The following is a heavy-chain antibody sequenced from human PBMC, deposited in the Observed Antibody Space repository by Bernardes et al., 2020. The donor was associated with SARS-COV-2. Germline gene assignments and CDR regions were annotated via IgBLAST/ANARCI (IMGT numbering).Heavy chain of an antibody. V-gene: IGHV3-23*01. CDR2: ISGSGSST. CDR1: GFTFSGFA. D-gene: IGHD5-18*01. J-gene: IGHJ4*02. Sequence: GGSLRLSCAASGFTFSGFAMSWVRQAPGKGLQWVSGISGSGSSTNYADSVRGRFTITRDNSKNTLHLQMNSLRAEDTALYYCVKDVSPTAMLTPYYFDSWGQGTLVSVSS. CDR3: VKDVSPTAMLTPYYFDS.